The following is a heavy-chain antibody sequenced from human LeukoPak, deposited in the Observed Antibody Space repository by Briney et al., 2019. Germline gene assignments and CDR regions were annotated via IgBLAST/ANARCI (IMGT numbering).Heavy chain of an antibody. CDR1: GFTFSSYG. Sequence: GGSLRLSCAASGFTFSSYGMHWVRQAPGKGLEWVAVISYDGSNKYYADSVKGRFIISRDNSKNTLYLQMNSLRAEDTAVYYCAKVGGYYDSSGYYYWDYWGQGTLVTVSS. J-gene: IGHJ4*02. D-gene: IGHD3-22*01. CDR3: AKVGGYYDSSGYYYWDY. CDR2: ISYDGSNK. V-gene: IGHV3-30*18.